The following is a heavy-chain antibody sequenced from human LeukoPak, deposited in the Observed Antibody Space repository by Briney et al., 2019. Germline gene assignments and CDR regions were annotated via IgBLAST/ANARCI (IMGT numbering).Heavy chain of an antibody. CDR2: ISHSGSV. CDR1: GGSVSNYY. J-gene: IGHJ4*02. Sequence: SETLSLTCTVSGGSVSNYYWSWVRQSPGKGLEWIGYISHSGSVNYNPSLKSRVTMSVDTSKNQFSLKLSSVTAADTAVYYCARVKGREGSTVIIDYWGQGTLVTVSS. V-gene: IGHV4-59*02. D-gene: IGHD3-10*01. CDR3: ARVKGREGSTVIIDY.